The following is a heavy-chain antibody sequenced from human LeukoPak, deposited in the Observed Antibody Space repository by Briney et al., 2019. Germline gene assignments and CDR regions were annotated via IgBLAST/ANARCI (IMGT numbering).Heavy chain of an antibody. Sequence: SETLSLTCAVYGGSFSGYYWSWIRQPPGEGLEWIGEINHSGSTNYNPSLKSRVTISVDTSKNQFSLKLSSVTAADTAVYYCASLKRGYSYGYYYYYGMDVWGQGTTVTVSS. V-gene: IGHV4-34*01. CDR1: GGSFSGYY. CDR3: ASLKRGYSYGYYYYYGMDV. D-gene: IGHD5-18*01. J-gene: IGHJ6*02. CDR2: INHSGST.